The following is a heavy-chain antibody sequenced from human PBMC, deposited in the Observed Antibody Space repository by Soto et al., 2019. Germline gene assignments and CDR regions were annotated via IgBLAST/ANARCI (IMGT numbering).Heavy chain of an antibody. V-gene: IGHV4-34*01. CDR2: INHSGST. CDR1: GGSFSGYY. J-gene: IGHJ6*02. CDR3: ARDRRYYYYGMDV. Sequence: SETLSLSCAVYGGSFSGYYWSWIRQPPGKGLEWIGEINHSGSTNYNPSLKSRVTISVDTSKNQFSLKLSSVTAADTAVYYCARDRRYYYYGMDVWGQGTTVT.